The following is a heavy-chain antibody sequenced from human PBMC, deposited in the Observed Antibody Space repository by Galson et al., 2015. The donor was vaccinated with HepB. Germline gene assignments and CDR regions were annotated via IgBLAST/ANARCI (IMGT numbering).Heavy chain of an antibody. V-gene: IGHV3-30*18. J-gene: IGHJ4*02. Sequence: SLRLSCAASGFTFSDYGMHWVRQATGKGLEWVAVISSDGSNKDYADSVKGRFTISRDNSKSTLYLQMNSLRAEDTAMYYCAKDNRLLSVAGPFDYWGQGTLVTVSS. CDR1: GFTFSDYG. D-gene: IGHD6-19*01. CDR3: AKDNRLLSVAGPFDY. CDR2: ISSDGSNK.